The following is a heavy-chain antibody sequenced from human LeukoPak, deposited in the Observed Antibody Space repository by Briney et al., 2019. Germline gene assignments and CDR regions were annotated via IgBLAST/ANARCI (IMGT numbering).Heavy chain of an antibody. Sequence: PGGSLRLSCAASGFTFSSYWMHWVRQAPGKGLGWVSRINSDGSSTSYADSVKGRFTISRDNAKNTLYLQMTSMRAEDTAVYYCARDHGPEGTYYDFWSGSRLFDYWGQGTLVTVSS. CDR3: ARDHGPEGTYYDFWSGSRLFDY. J-gene: IGHJ4*02. D-gene: IGHD3-3*01. V-gene: IGHV3-74*01. CDR1: GFTFSSYW. CDR2: INSDGSST.